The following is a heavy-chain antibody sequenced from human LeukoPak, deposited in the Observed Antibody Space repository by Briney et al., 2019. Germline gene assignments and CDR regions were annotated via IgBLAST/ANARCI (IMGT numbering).Heavy chain of an antibody. CDR3: ASTPMVRGVIIGYFQH. CDR2: IYYSGST. V-gene: IGHV4-39*01. Sequence: SETLSLTCTVSGGSISSSSYYWGWIRQPPGTGLEWIGSIYYSGSTYYNPSLKSRVTISVDTSKNQFSLKLSSVTAADTAVYYCASTPMVRGVIIGYFQHWGQGTLVTVSS. J-gene: IGHJ1*01. CDR1: GGSISSSSYY. D-gene: IGHD3-10*01.